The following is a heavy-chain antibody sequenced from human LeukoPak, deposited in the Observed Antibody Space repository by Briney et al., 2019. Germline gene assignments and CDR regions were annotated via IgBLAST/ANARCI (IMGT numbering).Heavy chain of an antibody. CDR1: GCSMSSYY. Sequence: KPSETLSLTCTVSGCSMSSYYWSWIRQPPGKGLEWIGYIYDSGSTNYNPSLKSRVTISVDTSNNQFSLKLNSVTAADTAVYYCARHGTSGIYRRPFDIWGQGTMVTVSS. D-gene: IGHD1-26*01. CDR2: IYDSGST. CDR3: ARHGTSGIYRRPFDI. V-gene: IGHV4-59*08. J-gene: IGHJ3*02.